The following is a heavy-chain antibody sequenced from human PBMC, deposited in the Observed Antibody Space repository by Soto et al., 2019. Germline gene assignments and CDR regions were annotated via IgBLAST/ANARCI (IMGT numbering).Heavy chain of an antibody. J-gene: IGHJ4*02. D-gene: IGHD6-19*01. CDR3: ARDQGIAVSVFDY. V-gene: IGHV4-61*01. Sequence: QVQLQESGPGLVKPSETLSLTCTVSGGSVTSGSYYWSWIRQPPGKGLEWIGCIYYSGSTNYNPSLKSRVTISVDTSKNQISLTLSSVTAADTAVYYCARDQGIAVSVFDYWGQGTLVTVSS. CDR2: IYYSGST. CDR1: GGSVTSGSYY.